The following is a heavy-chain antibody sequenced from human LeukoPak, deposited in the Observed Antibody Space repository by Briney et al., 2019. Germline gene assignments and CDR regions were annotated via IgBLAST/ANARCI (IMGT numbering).Heavy chain of an antibody. CDR2: ISYDGSNK. V-gene: IGHV3-30-3*01. D-gene: IGHD2-2*01. CDR3: ARDPYRSSTSCYHYFDY. CDR1: GFTFSSYA. J-gene: IGHJ4*02. Sequence: GGSLRLSCAASGFTFSSYAMHWVRQAPGKGLEWVAVISYDGSNKYYADSVKGRFTISRDNSKNTLYLQMNSLRAEDTAVYYCARDPYRSSTSCYHYFDYWGQGTLVTVSS.